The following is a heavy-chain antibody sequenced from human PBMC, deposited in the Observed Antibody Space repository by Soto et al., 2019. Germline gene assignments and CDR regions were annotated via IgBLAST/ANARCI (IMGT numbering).Heavy chain of an antibody. CDR2: IDPSGGRT. CDR3: ARDRYSSGWEVTHFDY. Sequence: QVQLVQSGAEVKKPGASVKVSCKASGDTFTSYYMHWVRQAPGQGLEWMGIIDPSGGRTSFAQKFQGRVTMTSDTSTSTVYLELSSLTSEDTAVYYCARDRYSSGWEVTHFDYWGQGTLVTVSP. D-gene: IGHD3-22*01. J-gene: IGHJ4*02. CDR1: GDTFTSYY. V-gene: IGHV1-46*01.